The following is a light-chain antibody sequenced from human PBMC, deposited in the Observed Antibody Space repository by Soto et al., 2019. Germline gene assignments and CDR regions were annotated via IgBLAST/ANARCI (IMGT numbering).Light chain of an antibody. V-gene: IGKV3-11*01. Sequence: EIVLTQSPATLSLSPGERAILSCRASQSVSSYLAWYQQKPGQAPRLLIYDASSRATGIPARFSGRGSGTDFTLTISSLEPEDFAVYYCQQRSNWPLSLTFGGGTKVEIK. CDR3: QQRSNWPLSLT. CDR2: DAS. CDR1: QSVSSY. J-gene: IGKJ4*01.